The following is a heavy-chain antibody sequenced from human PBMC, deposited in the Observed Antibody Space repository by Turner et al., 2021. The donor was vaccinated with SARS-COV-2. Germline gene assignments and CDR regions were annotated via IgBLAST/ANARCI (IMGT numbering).Heavy chain of an antibody. V-gene: IGHV4-59*07. CDR1: GYSIRSYY. Sequence: QVELQESGPELLKPSDTLSLSCSVSGYSIRSYYWHWIRQPPGKGLEWIGYIFYTGSTSFNPSLNDRATMSVDTSENQFFLHLKSVTPADTTVYHCARGAYASVSLNKFDAWGQGILVSVSS. CDR2: IFYTGST. J-gene: IGHJ5*02. CDR3: ARGAYASVSLNKFDA. D-gene: IGHD3-16*01.